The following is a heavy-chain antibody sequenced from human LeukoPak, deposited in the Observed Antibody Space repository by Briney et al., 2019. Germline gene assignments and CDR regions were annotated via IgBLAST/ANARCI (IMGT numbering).Heavy chain of an antibody. J-gene: IGHJ4*02. Sequence: TGGSLRLSCAASGFTFSSYWMSWVRQAPGKGLEWVANIKQDGSEKYYVDSVKGRFTISRDNAKNSLYLQMNSLRAEDTAVYYCAKDYVSGDGYWDFDYWGQGTLVTVSS. D-gene: IGHD5-24*01. CDR1: GFTFSSYW. CDR2: IKQDGSEK. V-gene: IGHV3-7*04. CDR3: AKDYVSGDGYWDFDY.